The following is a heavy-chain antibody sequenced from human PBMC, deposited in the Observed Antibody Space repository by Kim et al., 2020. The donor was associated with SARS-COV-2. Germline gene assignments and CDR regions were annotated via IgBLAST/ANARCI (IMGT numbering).Heavy chain of an antibody. D-gene: IGHD4-17*01. J-gene: IGHJ4*02. CDR3: AKDQSGWTYGDYLWYFDY. Sequence: KGRFTISRDNSKNTLYLQMNSLRAEDTAVYYCAKDQSGWTYGDYLWYFDYWGQGTLVTVSS. V-gene: IGHV3-30*02.